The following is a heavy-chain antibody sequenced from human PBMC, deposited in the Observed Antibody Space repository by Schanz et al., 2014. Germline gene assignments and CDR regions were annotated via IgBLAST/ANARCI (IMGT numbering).Heavy chain of an antibody. CDR1: GFIFGSSV. J-gene: IGHJ3*02. D-gene: IGHD3-10*01. CDR3: AKGRFGELSAFDI. Sequence: EVQLLESGGGLIQPGGSLRLSCAASGFIFGSSVMAWVRQAPGKGLEWVSGITGASDHIDYAESVKGRFTISRDNSKNTLYLRMDSLRAEDTAVYFCAKGRFGELSAFDIWGQGTMVTVSS. V-gene: IGHV3-23*01. CDR2: ITGASDHI.